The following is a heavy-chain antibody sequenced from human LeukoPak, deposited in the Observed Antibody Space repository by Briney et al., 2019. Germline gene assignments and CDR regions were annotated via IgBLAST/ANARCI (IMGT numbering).Heavy chain of an antibody. D-gene: IGHD1-26*01. J-gene: IGHJ4*02. V-gene: IGHV3-7*01. CDR3: ARAGQVGTADY. CDR1: GFTFTTYW. CDR2: IDQDGSEK. Sequence: GGSLRLSCAASGFTFTTYWMSWVRQAPGKGLEWVANIDQDGSEKYYVDSVKGRFTISRDNAKNSLYLQMNSLRAEDTAVYYCARAGQVGTADYWGQGTLITVSS.